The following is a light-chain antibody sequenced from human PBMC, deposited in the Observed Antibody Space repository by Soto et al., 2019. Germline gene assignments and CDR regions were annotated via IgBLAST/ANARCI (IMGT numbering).Light chain of an antibody. J-gene: IGKJ1*01. Sequence: EIVMTQSPATLSVSPGERATLSCRASQSVSSNLAWYQQKPGQAPRLLIYGASTRATGIPARFSGSGSGTKFTLTISSLQSEDFAIYYCQHYNNWPPWTFGQGPKVEIK. CDR3: QHYNNWPPWT. CDR2: GAS. CDR1: QSVSSN. V-gene: IGKV3-15*01.